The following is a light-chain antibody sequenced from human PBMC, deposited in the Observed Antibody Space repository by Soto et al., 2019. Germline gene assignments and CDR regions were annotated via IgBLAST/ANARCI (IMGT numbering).Light chain of an antibody. CDR3: QQYHIWPSWT. Sequence: DIQMTQSPSSLSASVGDTVTITCRASQSISSWLAWYQQKPGKAPKLLIYDASSLEGGVPSRFSGSGSGTDFTLTISSLQSEDFAVYFCQQYHIWPSWTFGQGTKADIK. CDR2: DAS. CDR1: QSISSW. J-gene: IGKJ1*01. V-gene: IGKV1-5*01.